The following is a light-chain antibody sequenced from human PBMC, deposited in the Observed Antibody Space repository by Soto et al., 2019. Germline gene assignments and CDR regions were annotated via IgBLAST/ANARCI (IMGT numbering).Light chain of an antibody. CDR3: QQYGSSPRFS. CDR2: GAS. V-gene: IGKV3-20*01. Sequence: EIVLTQSPGTLSLSPGERVTLSCRASQSVDSRFLAWYQHEPGQAPRLLVYGASIRAIGIPDRFSGSGSGTDFTLTISRLEPEDFAVYYCQQYGSSPRFSFGPGTRVDLK. J-gene: IGKJ3*01. CDR1: QSVDSRF.